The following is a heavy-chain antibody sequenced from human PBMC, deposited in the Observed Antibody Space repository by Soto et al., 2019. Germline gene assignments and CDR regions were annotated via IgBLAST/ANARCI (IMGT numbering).Heavy chain of an antibody. CDR3: AHRRRYSSSPEYFFDY. V-gene: IGHV2-5*02. D-gene: IGHD6-6*01. Sequence: QITLKESGPTLVKPTQTLTLTCTFSGFSLSTSGVDVGWIRQPPGKALEWLALIYWDDDKRYSPSLKSRLSITKDTSKNQVVLTMTNMDPLDTATYYCAHRRRYSSSPEYFFDYWGQGTLVTVSS. CDR1: GFSLSTSGVD. J-gene: IGHJ4*02. CDR2: IYWDDDK.